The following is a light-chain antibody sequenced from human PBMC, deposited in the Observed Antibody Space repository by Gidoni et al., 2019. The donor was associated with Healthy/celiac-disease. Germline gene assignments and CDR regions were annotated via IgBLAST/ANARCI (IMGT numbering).Light chain of an antibody. J-gene: IGKJ1*01. CDR2: GAS. CDR1: QSVSSSY. Sequence: EIVLTHSPGTLSLSPGERATLSCRASQSVSSSYLAWYQQKPGPAPRLLIYGASSRATGIPDRFSGSGSVTDFTLTISRLEPEDFAVYYCQQYGSSQTFXQXTKVEIK. V-gene: IGKV3-20*01. CDR3: QQYGSSQT.